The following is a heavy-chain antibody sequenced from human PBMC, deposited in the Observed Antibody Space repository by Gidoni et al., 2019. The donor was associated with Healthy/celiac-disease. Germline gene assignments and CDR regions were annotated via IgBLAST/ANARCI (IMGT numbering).Heavy chain of an antibody. J-gene: IGHJ6*03. CDR3: ARSGLHGDYMDV. CDR1: GFPFSRYW. V-gene: IGHV3-7*01. Sequence: EVQLVESGGGLVQRGGSLVLSCAASGFPFSRYWMSWVRQAPGKGLEWVANIKQDGSEKDYVDSVKGRFTISRDNAKNSLYLQMNSLRAEDTAVYYCARSGLHGDYMDVWGKGTTVTVSS. D-gene: IGHD4-4*01. CDR2: IKQDGSEK.